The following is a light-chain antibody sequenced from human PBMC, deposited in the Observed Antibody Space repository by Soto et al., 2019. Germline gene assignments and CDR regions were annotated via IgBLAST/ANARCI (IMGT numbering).Light chain of an antibody. CDR2: LGS. V-gene: IGKV2-28*01. CDR1: QSLLHSNGYNY. J-gene: IGKJ2*01. CDR3: MQALQTPIYT. Sequence: DLVMTQSPLSLPVTPGEPASISCRSSQSLLHSNGYNYLDWYLQKPGQSPQLLIYLGSNRASGVPYRVSCRGSGTDFTLKISRVEAEDVWVYYCMQALQTPIYTFGQGTKLESK.